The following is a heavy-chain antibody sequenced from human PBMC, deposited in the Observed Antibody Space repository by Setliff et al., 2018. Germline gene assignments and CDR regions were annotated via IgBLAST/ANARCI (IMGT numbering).Heavy chain of an antibody. Sequence: PSETLSLTCTVSGGSISSGVYYWAWIRQPPGKGLEWIGRIHYRGDTYYNASLKSRLTLSVDTSKNQVSLNLRSVTAADTAVYYCARTGTYRYFDYWGQGTQVTVSS. CDR3: ARTGTYRYFDY. D-gene: IGHD1-1*01. J-gene: IGHJ4*02. CDR2: IHYRGDT. V-gene: IGHV4-39*01. CDR1: GGSISSGVYY.